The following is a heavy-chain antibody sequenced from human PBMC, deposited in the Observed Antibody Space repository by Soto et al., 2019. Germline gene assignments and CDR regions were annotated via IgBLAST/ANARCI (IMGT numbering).Heavy chain of an antibody. CDR1: GFDFSTYS. CDR3: ARLYYDYV. D-gene: IGHD3-3*01. J-gene: IGHJ6*02. V-gene: IGHV3-48*02. Sequence: PGGSLRLSCTASGFDFSTYSMNWVRQAPGKGLEWIAYVSMDSDTIHYADSVKGRFTISRDDAENSLFLQMNSLRDEDTATYFCARLYYDYVWGQGTTFTASS. CDR2: VSMDSDTI.